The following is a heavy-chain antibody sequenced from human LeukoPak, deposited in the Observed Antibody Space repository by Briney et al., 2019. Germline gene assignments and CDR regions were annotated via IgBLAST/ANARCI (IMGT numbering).Heavy chain of an antibody. V-gene: IGHV4-34*01. CDR3: ARLKSGWYLSYYYIDV. D-gene: IGHD6-19*01. CDR2: INHSGST. CDR1: GESFSDDY. Sequence: SETLSLTCAVSGESFSDDYWTWIRQPPGKGLEWIGEINHSGSTNYNLSLKSRVTISVDMSKNQFSLRLTSVTAADTAVYYCARLKSGWYLSYYYIDVWGKGTTVAVSS. J-gene: IGHJ6*03.